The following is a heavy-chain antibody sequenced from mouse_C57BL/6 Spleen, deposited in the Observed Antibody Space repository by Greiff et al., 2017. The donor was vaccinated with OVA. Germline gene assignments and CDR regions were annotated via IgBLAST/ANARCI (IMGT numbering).Heavy chain of an antibody. CDR3: ARDTTVVGRLHAMDY. CDR2: IDPSDSYT. J-gene: IGHJ4*01. CDR1: GYTFTSYW. D-gene: IGHD1-1*01. Sequence: VQLQQPGAELVMPGASVKLSCKASGYTFTSYWMHWVKQRPGQGLEWIGEIDPSDSYTNYNQKFKGKSTLTVDKSSSTAYMQLSSLTSEDSAVYYGARDTTVVGRLHAMDYWGQGTSVTVSS. V-gene: IGHV1-69*01.